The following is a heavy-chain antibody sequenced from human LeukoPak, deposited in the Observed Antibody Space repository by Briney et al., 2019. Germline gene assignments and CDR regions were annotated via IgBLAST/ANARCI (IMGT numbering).Heavy chain of an antibody. CDR2: IYYSGNT. CDR3: ARDYYDSSGYHWFDP. J-gene: IGHJ5*02. Sequence: SETLSLICAVSGISISTSNSYWGWIRRPPGKGLDWVGSIYYSGNTYYNPSLKSRVTISVDTSKNQFSLKLSSVTAADTAVYYCARDYYDSSGYHWFDPWGQGTLVTVSS. D-gene: IGHD3-22*01. V-gene: IGHV4-39*07. CDR1: GISISTSNSY.